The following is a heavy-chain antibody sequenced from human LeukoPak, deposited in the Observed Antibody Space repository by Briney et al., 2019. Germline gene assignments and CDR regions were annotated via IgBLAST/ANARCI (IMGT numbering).Heavy chain of an antibody. V-gene: IGHV3-23*01. D-gene: IGHD6-19*01. Sequence: GGSLRLSCAASGFTFSSYAMSWVRQAPGKGLEWVSAISGSGGSTYYADSVKGRFTISRDNSKNTLYLQMNSLRAEDTAVYYCAKAIVVDTIIAVAGLVDYWGQGTLVTVSS. J-gene: IGHJ4*02. CDR3: AKAIVVDTIIAVAGLVDY. CDR2: ISGSGGST. CDR1: GFTFSSYA.